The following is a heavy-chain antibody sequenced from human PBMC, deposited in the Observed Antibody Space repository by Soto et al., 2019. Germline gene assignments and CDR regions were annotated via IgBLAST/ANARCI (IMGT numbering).Heavy chain of an antibody. Sequence: EVQLEEAGGDLVQPGWHLRLSSAASGLTLSAYWMTWVRQAPGKGLEWVANIIRDGSKKSYLESGRGRFPTSRDNVGNSLYLQMDSLRAEDTALYYCARDVSPGSSSLYLDAFDIWGQGTMVTVSS. CDR1: GLTLSAYW. CDR3: ARDVSPGSSSLYLDAFDI. D-gene: IGHD6-13*01. CDR2: IIRDGSKK. J-gene: IGHJ3*02. V-gene: IGHV3-7*05.